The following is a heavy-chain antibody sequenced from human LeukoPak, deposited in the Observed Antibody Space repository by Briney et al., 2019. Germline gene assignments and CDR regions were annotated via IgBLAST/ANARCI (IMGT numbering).Heavy chain of an antibody. CDR1: GFTLSSHV. CDR2: IRYDGSNK. V-gene: IGHV3-30*02. CDR3: AKDQRGAARPGYFQH. Sequence: PGGSLRLSCAASGFTLSSHVMHWVRQAPGKGLEWVAFIRYDGSNKYYADSVKDRFTISRDNSKNTLYLQMNSLRAEDTAVYYCAKDQRGAARPGYFQHWGQGTLVTVSS. J-gene: IGHJ1*01. D-gene: IGHD6-6*01.